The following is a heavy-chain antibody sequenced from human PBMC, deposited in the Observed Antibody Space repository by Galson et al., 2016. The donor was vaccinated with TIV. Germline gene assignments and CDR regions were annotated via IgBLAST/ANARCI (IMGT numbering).Heavy chain of an antibody. Sequence: SVKVSCKASGYTFTNYVIHWLRQAPGQRLEWMGWINAGNDNTKYSQKFQGRVSITRDTPASTAYMELSSLTSVTAADTAVYYCARGRLVPRRTDYYYAMAVWGQGTTAIVSS. V-gene: IGHV1-3*01. J-gene: IGHJ6*02. D-gene: IGHD1-14*01. CDR2: INAGNDNT. CDR1: GYTFTNYV. CDR3: ARGRLVPRRTDYYYAMAV.